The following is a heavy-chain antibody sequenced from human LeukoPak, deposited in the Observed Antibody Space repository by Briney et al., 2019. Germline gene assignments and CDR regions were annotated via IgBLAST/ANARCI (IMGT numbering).Heavy chain of an antibody. CDR2: IYHSGST. Sequence: KPSETLSLTCTVSGGSISSGGYYWSWIRQPPGKGLEWIGYIYHSGSTYYNPSLKSRVTISVDTSKNQFSLKLSSVTAADTAVYYCARADSSSWFYYFDYWGQGTLVTVSS. D-gene: IGHD6-13*01. CDR3: ARADSSSWFYYFDY. V-gene: IGHV4-30-2*01. J-gene: IGHJ4*02. CDR1: GGSISSGGYY.